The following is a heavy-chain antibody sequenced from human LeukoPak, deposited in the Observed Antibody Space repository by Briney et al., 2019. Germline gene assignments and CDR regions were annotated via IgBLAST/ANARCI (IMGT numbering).Heavy chain of an antibody. J-gene: IGHJ6*02. V-gene: IGHV5-10-1*01. CDR2: IDLSDSYT. CDR3: ASNTRSSGWYIPYYYYGMDV. Sequence: PGESLKISCKGSGYSFTSYWISWVRQMPGKGLEWMGRIDLSDSYTNYSPSFQGHVTISADKSISTAYLQWSSLKASDTAMYYCASNTRSSGWYIPYYYYGMDVWGQGTTVTVSS. CDR1: GYSFTSYW. D-gene: IGHD6-19*01.